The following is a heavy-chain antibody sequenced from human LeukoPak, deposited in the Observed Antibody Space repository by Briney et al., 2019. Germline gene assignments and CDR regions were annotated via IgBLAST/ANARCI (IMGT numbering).Heavy chain of an antibody. J-gene: IGHJ4*02. V-gene: IGHV3-64D*06. CDR1: GFTFSSYA. CDR3: VRISSSGWYAGDY. Sequence: GGSLRLSWSASGFTFSSYAMHWVRQDPGKGLEYVSAISSNGGSTYYADSVKGRFTICRDDSKNTLYLEMSSLRAEDTDVYYCVRISSSGWYAGDYWGQGTLVTVSS. CDR2: ISSNGGST. D-gene: IGHD6-19*01.